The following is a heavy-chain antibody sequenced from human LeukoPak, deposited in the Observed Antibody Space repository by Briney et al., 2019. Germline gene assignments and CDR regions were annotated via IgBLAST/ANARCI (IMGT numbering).Heavy chain of an antibody. V-gene: IGHV6-1*01. CDR1: GDRVSSNRSA. CDR2: TYYRSKWYN. CDR3: ARGGYWFDP. Sequence: SQTLSLTYALSGDRVSSNRSAWNWIRQSPSRGLEWLGRTYYRSKWYNDYAISVKSRVACNPDASKTEAYLPLYYVTTEDTDVYYCARGGYWFDPRGQGTLVTVSS. J-gene: IGHJ5*02.